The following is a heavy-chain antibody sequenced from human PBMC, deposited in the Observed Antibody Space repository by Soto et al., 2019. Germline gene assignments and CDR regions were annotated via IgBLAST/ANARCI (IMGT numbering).Heavy chain of an antibody. Sequence: QVQLVQSGAEVKEPGASVRVSCKASGYTFSSYDINWVRQATGQGLEWMGWMNPVSRYTGDAQKFQGRVTMTGDTSRSTAYMELTSLKSDDTAVYYCARFVRHQLPTIDFWGQGTLVTVSS. J-gene: IGHJ4*02. CDR2: MNPVSRYT. V-gene: IGHV1-8*01. D-gene: IGHD2-2*01. CDR1: GYTFSSYD. CDR3: ARFVRHQLPTIDF.